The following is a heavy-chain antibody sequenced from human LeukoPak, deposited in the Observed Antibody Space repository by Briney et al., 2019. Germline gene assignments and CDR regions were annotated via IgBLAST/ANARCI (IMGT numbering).Heavy chain of an antibody. Sequence: GGSLRLSRAASGFTFSSYGMHWVRQAPGKGLEWVAVIWYDGSNKYYADSVKGRFTISRDNSKNTLYLQMNSLRAEDTAVYYCAKDLLSGELGNWGQGTMVTVSS. CDR1: GFTFSSYG. CDR2: IWYDGSNK. D-gene: IGHD7-27*01. CDR3: AKDLLSGELGN. V-gene: IGHV3-33*06. J-gene: IGHJ3*01.